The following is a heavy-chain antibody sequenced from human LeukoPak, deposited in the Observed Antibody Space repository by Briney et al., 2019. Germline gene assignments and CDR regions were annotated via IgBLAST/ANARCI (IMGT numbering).Heavy chain of an antibody. CDR1: GFTFSSYG. V-gene: IGHV3-30*18. CDR3: AKGSDIRVSLHFDF. CDR2: ISYDGSNK. J-gene: IGHJ4*02. Sequence: GGSLRLSCAASGFTFSSYGMHWVRQAPGKGLEWVAVISYDGSNKYYADSVKGRFTISRDNSKNTLYLQMNSLRAEDTAVYHCAKGSDIRVSLHFDFWGQGTLVTVSS. D-gene: IGHD3-3*01.